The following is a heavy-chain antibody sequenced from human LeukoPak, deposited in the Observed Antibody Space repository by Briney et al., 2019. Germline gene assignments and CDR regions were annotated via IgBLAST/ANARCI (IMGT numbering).Heavy chain of an antibody. Sequence: ASVKVSCKASGFTFTSYGISWVRQAPGQGLEWMGWISAYNGNTNYAQKLQGRVTMTTDTSTSTAYMELRSLRSDDTAVYYCARDLLTLIVGATEFADYWGQGTLVTVSS. J-gene: IGHJ4*02. V-gene: IGHV1-18*01. CDR3: ARDLLTLIVGATEFADY. CDR2: ISAYNGNT. D-gene: IGHD1-26*01. CDR1: GFTFTSYG.